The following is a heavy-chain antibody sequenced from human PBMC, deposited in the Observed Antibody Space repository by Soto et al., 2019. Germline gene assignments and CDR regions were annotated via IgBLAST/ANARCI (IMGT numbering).Heavy chain of an antibody. D-gene: IGHD2-21*02. CDR2: IVVGSGNT. CDR1: GFSFTSSA. Sequence: SVKVSCKASGFSFTSSAVQWVRQAREQRLEWVGWIVVGSGNTNYAQKFQERVTITRDMSTSTVYMELSSLRSDDAAVYYCAADLTYCGGDCYVDWGQGTLVTVSS. CDR3: AADLTYCGGDCYVD. V-gene: IGHV1-58*01. J-gene: IGHJ4*02.